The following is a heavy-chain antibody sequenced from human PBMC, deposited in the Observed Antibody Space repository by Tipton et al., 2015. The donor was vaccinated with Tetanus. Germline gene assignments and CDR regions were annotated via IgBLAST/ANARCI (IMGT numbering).Heavy chain of an antibody. J-gene: IGHJ4*02. D-gene: IGHD3-22*01. Sequence: TLSLTCTVSGGSIISADHYWSWIRQPPGKGLEWIGYIYYSGTTYYSPSLKSRVTISVDTSNNHFSLKLSSVTAADTAVYYCARIRYYPDSSAFLSDYWGRGIRVTVSS. V-gene: IGHV4-30-4*01. CDR2: IYYSGTT. CDR3: ARIRYYPDSSAFLSDY. CDR1: GGSIISADHY.